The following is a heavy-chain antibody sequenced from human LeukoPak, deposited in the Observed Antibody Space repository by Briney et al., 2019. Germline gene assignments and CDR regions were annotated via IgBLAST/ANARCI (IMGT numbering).Heavy chain of an antibody. Sequence: HSGGSLRLSCAASGFTFSSYAMSWVRQAPGKGLEWVSAISGSGGSTYYADSVKGRFTISRDNAKNSLYLQMNSLRAEDTALYYCAKDKGYCSGGSCPPSNYYYGMDVWGQGTTVTVSS. CDR2: ISGSGGST. CDR1: GFTFSSYA. J-gene: IGHJ6*02. CDR3: AKDKGYCSGGSCPPSNYYYGMDV. D-gene: IGHD2-15*01. V-gene: IGHV3-23*01.